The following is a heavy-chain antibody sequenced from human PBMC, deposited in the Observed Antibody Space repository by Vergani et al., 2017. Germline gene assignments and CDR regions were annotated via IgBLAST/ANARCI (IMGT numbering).Heavy chain of an antibody. V-gene: IGHV3-66*02. CDR3: TRSECSGTTCYGHYFDL. CDR1: GFRVTSYY. Sequence: VQLVESGGGVVQPGGSLSVSCSASGFRVTSYYMSWVRQAPGKGLEWVSVIKSDGRTSYAESVRGRFTISRDTSRNAVYLQMNILRVEDTGVYYCTRSECSGTTCYGHYFDLWGHGILVTVSS. J-gene: IGHJ4*01. CDR2: IKSDGRT. D-gene: IGHD2-15*01.